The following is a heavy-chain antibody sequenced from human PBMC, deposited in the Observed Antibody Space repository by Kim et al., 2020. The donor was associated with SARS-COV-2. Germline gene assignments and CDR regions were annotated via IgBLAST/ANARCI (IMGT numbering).Heavy chain of an antibody. CDR3: AREVSRNRKFYL. CDR1: NGSIRSYY. D-gene: IGHD3-10*01. CDR2: IYYSGRT. J-gene: IGHJ4*02. V-gene: IGHV4-59*13. Sequence: SETLSLTCTVSNGSIRSYYWSWIRQPPGKRLEWIGFIYYSGRTDYNPSLKSRLSISVDTSKNQFSLMLHSVTSADTAMYYCAREVSRNRKFYLWGQG.